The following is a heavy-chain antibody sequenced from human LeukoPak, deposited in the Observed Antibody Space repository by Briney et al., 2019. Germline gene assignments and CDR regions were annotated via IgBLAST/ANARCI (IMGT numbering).Heavy chain of an antibody. CDR1: GYSFTTYW. V-gene: IGHV5-51*01. Sequence: GESLKISCKASGYSFTTYWIGWVRQMPGKGLEWMGIIYPGDSDTSYSPSFQGRVTISADKSIRNAYLQWSSLKASDTAMYYCARARHDSSGYYRFDYWGQGTLVTV. D-gene: IGHD3-22*01. J-gene: IGHJ4*02. CDR3: ARARHDSSGYYRFDY. CDR2: IYPGDSDT.